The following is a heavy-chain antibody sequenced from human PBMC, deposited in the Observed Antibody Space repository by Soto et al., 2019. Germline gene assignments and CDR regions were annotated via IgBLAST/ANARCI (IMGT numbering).Heavy chain of an antibody. J-gene: IGHJ4*02. CDR1: GGSISGGGYY. CDR3: ARGRLSSGYYYGEYYFDY. CDR2: IYYSGST. D-gene: IGHD3-22*01. V-gene: IGHV4-31*03. Sequence: PSETLSLTCTVSGGSISGGGYYWSWVRQHPGKGLEWIGYIYYSGSTYYNPSLKSRVTISVDTSKNQFSLKLSSVTAADTAVYYCARGRLSSGYYYGEYYFDYWGQGSLVTVSS.